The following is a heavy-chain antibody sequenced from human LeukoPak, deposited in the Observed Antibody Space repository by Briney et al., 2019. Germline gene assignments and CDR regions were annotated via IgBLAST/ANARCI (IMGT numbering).Heavy chain of an antibody. CDR2: IYSGDTT. CDR3: ASILRSSSGYYCDY. V-gene: IGHV3-66*01. Sequence: GGSLRLSCAASGFTVSTNYMSWVRQAPGKGLEWVSVIYSGDTTFYADSVRGKFTISRDNSKNTLYLQMNSLRAEDTAVYYCASILRSSSGYYCDYWGQGTLVTVSS. D-gene: IGHD3-10*01. J-gene: IGHJ4*02. CDR1: GFTVSTNY.